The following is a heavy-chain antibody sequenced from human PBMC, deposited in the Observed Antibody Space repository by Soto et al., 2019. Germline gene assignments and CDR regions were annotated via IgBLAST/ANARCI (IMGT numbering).Heavy chain of an antibody. CDR1: GGSIRSYY. J-gene: IGHJ5*02. CDR2: IYYSGST. CDR3: ARGNSYGYNWFDP. Sequence: SETLSLTCSVSGGSIRSYYWSWIRQPPGKGLEWIGYIYYSGSTYYNPSLKSRVTISVDTSKNQFSLKLSSVTAADTAVYYCARGNSYGYNWFDPWGQGTLVTVSS. D-gene: IGHD5-18*01. V-gene: IGHV4-59*06.